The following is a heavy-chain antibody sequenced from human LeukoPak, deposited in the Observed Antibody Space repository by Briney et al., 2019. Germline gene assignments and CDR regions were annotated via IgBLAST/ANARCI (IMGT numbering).Heavy chain of an antibody. D-gene: IGHD3-22*01. V-gene: IGHV4-59*01. CDR1: GGSISSYY. CDR3: ARGSYYYYYDSSGYEGTGFDY. CDR2: IYYSGIT. Sequence: SETLSLTCTVSGGSISSYYWSWIRQPPGKGLEWIGYIYYSGITNYNPSLKSRVTISVDTSKNQFSLKLSSVTAADTAVYYCARGSYYYYYDSSGYEGTGFDYWGQGTLVTVSS. J-gene: IGHJ4*02.